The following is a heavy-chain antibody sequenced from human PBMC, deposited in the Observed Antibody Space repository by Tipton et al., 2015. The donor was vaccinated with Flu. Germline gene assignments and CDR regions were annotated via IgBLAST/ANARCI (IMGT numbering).Heavy chain of an antibody. CDR3: ARAGAVAGPGVFDY. J-gene: IGHJ4*02. D-gene: IGHD6-19*01. V-gene: IGHV4-34*01. CDR1: GGSFSGYY. Sequence: TLSLTCAVYGGSFSGYYWSWIRQPPGKGLEWIGEINHSGSTNYNPSLKSRVTISVDTSKNQFSLKLSSVTAADTAVYYCARAGAVAGPGVFDYWGQGTLVTVSS. CDR2: INHSGST.